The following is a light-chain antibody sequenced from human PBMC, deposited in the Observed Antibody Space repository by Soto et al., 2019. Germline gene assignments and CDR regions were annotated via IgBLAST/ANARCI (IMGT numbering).Light chain of an antibody. V-gene: IGLV2-14*03. CDR2: DVS. CDR3: SSYTSSGTLYV. J-gene: IGLJ1*01. CDR1: SSDVGGYNY. Sequence: QSALTQPASVSGSPGQSITISCTGTSSDVGGYNYVSWYQQHPGKAPRLMIYDVSNRPTGISNRLSGSKSGNTAPLTISGLQADDEADYSCSSYTSSGTLYVFGTGTKLTVL.